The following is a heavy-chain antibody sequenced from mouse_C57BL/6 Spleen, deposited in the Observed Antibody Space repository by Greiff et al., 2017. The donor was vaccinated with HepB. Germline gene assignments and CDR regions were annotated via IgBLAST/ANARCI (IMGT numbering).Heavy chain of an antibody. D-gene: IGHD1-1*01. CDR1: GYAFSSSW. J-gene: IGHJ3*01. CDR3: ARDITTRGFAY. CDR2: IYPGDGDT. Sequence: QVQLKQSGPELVKPGASVKISCKASGYAFSSSWMNWVKQRPGKGLEWIGRIYPGDGDTNYNGKFKGKATLTADKSSSTAYMQLSSLTSEDSAVYFCARDITTRGFAYWGQGTLVTVSA. V-gene: IGHV1-82*01.